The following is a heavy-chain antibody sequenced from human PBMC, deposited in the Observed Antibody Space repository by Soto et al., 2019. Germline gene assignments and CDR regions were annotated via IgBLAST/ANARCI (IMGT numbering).Heavy chain of an antibody. J-gene: IGHJ6*03. CDR2: VSYDGSHK. V-gene: IGHV3-30-3*01. CDR3: VSLMSGSGDHYY. D-gene: IGHD3-9*01. Sequence: HCVLQAKKTGLEWVAVVSYDGSHKYYADSVQGRFSIPRDTSENTLYLQMNSLRPEDTAVYFCVSLMSGSGDHYY.